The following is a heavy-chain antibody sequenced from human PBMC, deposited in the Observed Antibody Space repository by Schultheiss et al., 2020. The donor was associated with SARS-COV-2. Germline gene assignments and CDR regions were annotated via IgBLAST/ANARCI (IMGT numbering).Heavy chain of an antibody. J-gene: IGHJ5*02. Sequence: SETLSLTCTVYGGSISSYYWGWIRQPPGKGLEWIGSIYHSGSTYYNPSLKSRVTISIDTSKNQFSLKLSSVTAADTAVYYCARGRQFDPWGQGTLVTVSS. CDR1: GGSISSYY. CDR2: IYHSGST. CDR3: ARGRQFDP. V-gene: IGHV4-39*07.